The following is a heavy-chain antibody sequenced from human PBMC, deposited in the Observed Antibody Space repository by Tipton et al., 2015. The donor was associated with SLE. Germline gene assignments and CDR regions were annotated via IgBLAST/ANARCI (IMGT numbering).Heavy chain of an antibody. CDR3: AGQLAPYYYGMDV. D-gene: IGHD6-6*01. J-gene: IGHJ6*02. CDR1: GFPFSIHW. Sequence: SLRLSCAASGFPFSIHWMHWVRQAPKKGLVWVSRINSDGSSTSYADSVKGRFTISRDNSKNTLYLQMNSLRAEDAAVYYCAGQLAPYYYGMDVWGQGTTVTVSS. CDR2: INSDGSST. V-gene: IGHV3-74*01.